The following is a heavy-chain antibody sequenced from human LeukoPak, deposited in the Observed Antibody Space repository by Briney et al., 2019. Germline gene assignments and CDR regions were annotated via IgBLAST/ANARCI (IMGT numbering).Heavy chain of an antibody. D-gene: IGHD5-12*01. CDR1: GFTFGDYA. V-gene: IGHV3-49*04. CDR2: IRSKAYGGTT. CDR3: TTYDPSNYYGMDV. J-gene: IGHJ6*02. Sequence: GGSLRLSCTASGFTFGDYAMTWVRRAPGKGLEWVGFIRSKAYGGTTEFAASVKGRFTISRDDSKSIAYLQMNSLKTEDTAVYYCTTYDPSNYYGMDVWGQGTTVTVSS.